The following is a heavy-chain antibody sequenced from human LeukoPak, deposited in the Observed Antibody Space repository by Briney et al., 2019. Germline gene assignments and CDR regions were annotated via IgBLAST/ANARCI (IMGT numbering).Heavy chain of an antibody. J-gene: IGHJ4*02. CDR3: AREGSVAGSSSPIGYYFDY. CDR2: INPSGGGT. V-gene: IGHV1-46*01. CDR1: GYTFTSYY. Sequence: GASVKLSCKASGYTFTSYYMYWVRQAPGQGLEWLGIINPSGGGTSYAQKFQGRVTMTRDTSTSTVYMELSSLRSEDTAVYYCAREGSVAGSSSPIGYYFDYWGQGALVTVSS. D-gene: IGHD6-19*01.